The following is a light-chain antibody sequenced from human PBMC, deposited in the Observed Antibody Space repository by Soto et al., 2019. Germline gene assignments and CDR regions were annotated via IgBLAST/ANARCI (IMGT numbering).Light chain of an antibody. CDR2: GAS. CDR3: QQYGSSPLT. Sequence: EIVLTQSPGTLSLSPGERATLSCRASQSVSSNYLAWYQQKPGQAPRLLIYGASSGATGIPDRFSGSGSGTDFNLTISSLEPEDSAVYYCQQYGSSPLTFGGGTKVDIK. V-gene: IGKV3-20*01. CDR1: QSVSSNY. J-gene: IGKJ4*01.